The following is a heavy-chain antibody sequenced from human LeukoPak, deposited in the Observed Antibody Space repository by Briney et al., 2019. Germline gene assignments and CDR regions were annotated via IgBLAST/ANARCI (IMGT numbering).Heavy chain of an antibody. D-gene: IGHD6-19*01. CDR3: ASAGAQWLARSFDS. CDR2: INHSGST. Sequence: SETLSLTCAVYGGSFSGYYWGWIRQPPGKGLEWIGEINHSGSTNYNPSLKSRVTISVDTSKNQFSLKLSSVTAADTAVYYCASAGAQWLARSFDSWGQGTLVTVSS. V-gene: IGHV4-34*01. J-gene: IGHJ4*02. CDR1: GGSFSGYY.